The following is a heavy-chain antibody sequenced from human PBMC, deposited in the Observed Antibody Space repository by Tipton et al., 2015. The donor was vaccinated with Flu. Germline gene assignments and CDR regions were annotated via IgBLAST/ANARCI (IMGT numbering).Heavy chain of an antibody. CDR1: GDSINNYY. CDR3: ARVNRGFFDY. J-gene: IGHJ4*02. Sequence: GSLRLSCTVSGDSINNYYWSWIRQPPGKGLEWLGYIYYTGSTNYSPSLKSRVTISLDTSENQLSLKLNSMTAADTAVYYCARVNRGFFDYWGQGTLVTVSS. V-gene: IGHV4-59*01. CDR2: IYYTGST. D-gene: IGHD1/OR15-1a*01.